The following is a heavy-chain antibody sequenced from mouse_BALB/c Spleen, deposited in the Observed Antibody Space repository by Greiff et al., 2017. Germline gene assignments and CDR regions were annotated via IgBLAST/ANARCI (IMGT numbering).Heavy chain of an antibody. CDR3: ARELRSGAMDY. CDR1: GFTFSSYA. D-gene: IGHD1-1*01. Sequence: EVQVVESGGGLVKPGGSLKLSCAASGFTFSSYAMSWVRQTPEKRLEWVASISSGGSTYYPDSVMGRFTIFRDNARNILYLQMSSLRSEDTAMYYCARELRSGAMDYWGQGTSVTVSS. CDR2: ISSGGST. J-gene: IGHJ4*01. V-gene: IGHV5-6-5*01.